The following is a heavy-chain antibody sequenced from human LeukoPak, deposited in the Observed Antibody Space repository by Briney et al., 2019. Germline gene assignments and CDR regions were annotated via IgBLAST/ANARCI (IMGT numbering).Heavy chain of an antibody. CDR2: IYYGGSS. CDR3: ARDAGHQLSRRNYYAMDV. J-gene: IGHJ6*02. Sequence: PSETLSLTCTVSGGSISSYYWSWIRQPPGKELEWIGSIYYGGSSYYNPSLKSRVTISVDTSNNQFSLKVNSVTAADTAVYYCARDAGHQLSRRNYYAMDVWGQGTTVTVSS. CDR1: GGSISSYY. V-gene: IGHV4-59*12. D-gene: IGHD2-2*01.